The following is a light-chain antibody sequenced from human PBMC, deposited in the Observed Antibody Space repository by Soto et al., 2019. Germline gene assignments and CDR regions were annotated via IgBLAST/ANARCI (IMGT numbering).Light chain of an antibody. CDR3: QQYTSSSRT. Sequence: SVHARVTITCPARHVGSSYLTWYQQKPGKAPKLLIYATSSRQSGVPSRFSGSGSGTEFTLTISRLQPEDFAVYYCQQYTSSSRTFGQGTKVDIK. CDR1: HVGSSY. J-gene: IGKJ1*01. CDR2: ATS. V-gene: IGKV1-9*01.